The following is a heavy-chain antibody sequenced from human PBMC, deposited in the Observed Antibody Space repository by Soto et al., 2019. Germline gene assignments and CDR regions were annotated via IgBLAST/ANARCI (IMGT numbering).Heavy chain of an antibody. J-gene: IGHJ4*02. D-gene: IGHD5-18*01. CDR2: IKQDGSEK. CDR1: GFTFSSYW. CDR3: ARDPAMVLSYFDY. Sequence: GGSLRLSCAASGFTFSSYWMSWVRQAPGKGLEWVANIKQDGSEKYYVDSVKGRFTISRDNAKNSLYLQMNSLRAEDTAVYYCARDPAMVLSYFDYWGQGTLVTVSS. V-gene: IGHV3-7*05.